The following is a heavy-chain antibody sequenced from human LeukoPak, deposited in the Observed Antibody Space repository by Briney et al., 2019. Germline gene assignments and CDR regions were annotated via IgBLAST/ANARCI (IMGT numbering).Heavy chain of an antibody. CDR1: GGTFSSYA. CDR2: MSPNSGDT. J-gene: IGHJ4*02. V-gene: IGHV1-8*02. Sequence: EASVKVSCKASGGTFSSYAISWVRQAPGQGLEWLGWMSPNSGDTGYAQKFQGRVTMTSDSSISTAYMELSSLRSEDTAIYYCVRTPPNWGFDYWAREPWSPSPQ. D-gene: IGHD7-27*01. CDR3: VRTPPNWGFDY.